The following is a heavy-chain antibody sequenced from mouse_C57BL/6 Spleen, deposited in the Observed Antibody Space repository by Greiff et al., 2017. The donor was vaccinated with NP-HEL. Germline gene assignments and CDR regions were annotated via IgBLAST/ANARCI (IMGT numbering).Heavy chain of an antibody. CDR2: IDPSDSYT. D-gene: IGHD1-1*01. CDR1: GYTFTSYW. CDR3: ARSGTTVPYYYAMDY. J-gene: IGHJ4*01. V-gene: IGHV1-50*01. Sequence: QVQLQQPGAELVKPGASVKLSCKASGYTFTSYWMQWVKQRPGQGLEWIGEIDPSDSYTNYNQKFKGKATLTVDTSSSTAYMQLSSLTSEDSAVYYCARSGTTVPYYYAMDYWGQGTSVTVSS.